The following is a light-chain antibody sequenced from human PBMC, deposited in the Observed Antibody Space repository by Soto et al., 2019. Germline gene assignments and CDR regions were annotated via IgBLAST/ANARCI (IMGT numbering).Light chain of an antibody. CDR2: DTS. Sequence: EIVLTQSPGTLSLSPGERATLSCRASQSVSSSYLAWYQQKPGQAPRLLIYDTSSRASGIPDRFSGSGSGTDFTLTISRLETEDFAVLYCQQYGTSEIIFGQGTRLEIK. CDR1: QSVSSSY. CDR3: QQYGTSEII. J-gene: IGKJ5*01. V-gene: IGKV3-20*01.